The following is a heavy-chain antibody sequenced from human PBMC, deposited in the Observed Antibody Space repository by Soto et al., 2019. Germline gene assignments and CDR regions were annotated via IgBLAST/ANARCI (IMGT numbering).Heavy chain of an antibody. V-gene: IGHV3-33*01. CDR2: IWFDGIKE. CDR3: TRATFDV. J-gene: IGHJ6*02. CDR1: GFDFTTYA. Sequence: GGSLRLSCAVTGFDFTTYAMHWVRQTPDKGLEWVAIIWFDGIKEFYAESVRGRFTISIDISKNTVFLQMNNVRAEDTALYYCTRATFDVWGQGTTVTVSS.